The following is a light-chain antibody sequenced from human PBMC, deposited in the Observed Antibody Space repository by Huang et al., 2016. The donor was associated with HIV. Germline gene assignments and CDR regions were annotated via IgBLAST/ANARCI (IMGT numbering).Light chain of an antibody. J-gene: IGKJ4*01. Sequence: EIVLTQSPATLSFFPGQRVSLSFRASQNINTHLASYQQRPGQPPRLLNYDASSRVPGVAARFSGSGSGTDFTLTISSLESEDFATYYCQQRVNGLTFGGGTKV. CDR1: QNINTH. V-gene: IGKV3-11*01. CDR2: DAS. CDR3: QQRVNGLT.